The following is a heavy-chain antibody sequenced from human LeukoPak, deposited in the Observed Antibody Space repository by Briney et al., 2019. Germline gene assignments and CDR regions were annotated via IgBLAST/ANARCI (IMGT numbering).Heavy chain of an antibody. V-gene: IGHV3-23*01. CDR2: ISGSGGST. CDR3: AKDGLGAFDI. Sequence: PGRSLRLSCAASGFTFSSYAMSLVRQAPGKGLEWVSAISGSGGSTYYADSVKGRFTISRDNSKNTLYLQMNSLRAEDTAVYYCAKDGLGAFDIWGQGTMVTVSS. CDR1: GFTFSSYA. D-gene: IGHD3-16*01. J-gene: IGHJ3*02.